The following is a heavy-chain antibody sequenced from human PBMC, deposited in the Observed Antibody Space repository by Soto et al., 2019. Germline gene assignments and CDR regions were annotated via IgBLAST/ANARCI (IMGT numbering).Heavy chain of an antibody. D-gene: IGHD5-18*01. J-gene: IGHJ4*02. CDR3: ARGSDTAVSY. Sequence: QVQLQQWGAGLLKPSETLSLTCAVYGGSFSGYYWSWIRQPPGKGLEWIGEINHSGSTNYNPSLKSRVTISVDTSKIQFSLRLSSVTAADTAVYYCARGSDTAVSYWGQGTLVXVSS. V-gene: IGHV4-34*01. CDR1: GGSFSGYY. CDR2: INHSGST.